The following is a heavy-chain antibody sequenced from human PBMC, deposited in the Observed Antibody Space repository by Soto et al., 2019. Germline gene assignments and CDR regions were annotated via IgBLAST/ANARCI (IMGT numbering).Heavy chain of an antibody. J-gene: IGHJ4*02. D-gene: IGHD3-22*01. V-gene: IGHV3-15*01. CDR2: IKSEIDGGTA. CDR3: QYYYDSSGVPRFDY. CDR1: GFTFREAW. Sequence: EVQLVESGGGLVKPGGSLRLSCAASGFTFREAWMSWVRQAPGKGLEWVGRIKSEIDGGTADYAAPVKGRFSISRDDSRNTLYLEMNILQTEDTAVYYCQYYYDSSGVPRFDYWGQGTLVTVSS.